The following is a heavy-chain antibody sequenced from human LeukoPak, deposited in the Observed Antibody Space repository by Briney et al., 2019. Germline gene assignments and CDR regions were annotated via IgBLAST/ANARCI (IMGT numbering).Heavy chain of an antibody. CDR3: ARVSSGWYGEHFDY. CDR2: IYSGGAT. V-gene: IGHV3-53*01. J-gene: IGHJ4*02. D-gene: IGHD6-19*01. Sequence: GGSLRLSCAASGFTVTSNYMSWVRQAPGKGLEWVSVIYSGGATKYADSVKGRFSISRDNSKSIIYLKMNSLRAEDTAVYYCARVSSGWYGEHFDYWGQGTLVTVSS. CDR1: GFTVTSNY.